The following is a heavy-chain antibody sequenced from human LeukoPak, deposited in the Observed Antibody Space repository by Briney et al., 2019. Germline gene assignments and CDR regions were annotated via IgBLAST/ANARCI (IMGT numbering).Heavy chain of an antibody. CDR1: GFTFSSYA. Sequence: GGPLTLSCAASGFTFSSYAMHWLRQAPGKGREGVAVISYDGSNEYCAVSVKGRFTNSRDNSKNTLYLQMNSLRADDTAVYYCARGSSWDEYYYYYYDMDVWGKGTTVTVAS. CDR2: ISYDGSNE. CDR3: ARGSSWDEYYYYYYDMDV. J-gene: IGHJ6*03. D-gene: IGHD6-13*01. V-gene: IGHV3-30*01.